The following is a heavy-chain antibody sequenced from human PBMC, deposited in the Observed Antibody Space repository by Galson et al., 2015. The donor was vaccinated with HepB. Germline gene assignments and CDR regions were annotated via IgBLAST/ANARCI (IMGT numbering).Heavy chain of an antibody. J-gene: IGHJ4*02. Sequence: SLRLSCAASGFAFSSSSMSWVRQAPGKGLDWVASISESGASIYYAGSLKGRFTISRDNAKNSLHLEMNSLRAEDTAVYYCARHGGGWIGGYNFDYWGRGTLVTVSS. CDR1: GFAFSSSS. CDR3: ARHGGGWIGGYNFDY. CDR2: ISESGASI. V-gene: IGHV3-21*01. D-gene: IGHD3-10*01.